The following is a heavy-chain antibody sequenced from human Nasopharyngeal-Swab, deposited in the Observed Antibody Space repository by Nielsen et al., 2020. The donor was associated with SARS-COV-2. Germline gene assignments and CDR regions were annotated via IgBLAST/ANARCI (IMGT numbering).Heavy chain of an antibody. CDR1: GFSFVNYR. V-gene: IGHV3-7*03. CDR2: IKQDGSEE. D-gene: IGHD3-16*01. J-gene: IGHJ4*02. CDR3: ARDVWGPDY. Sequence: GGSLRLSCAGSGFSFVNYRMSWVRQAPGKGLEWMANIKQDGSEEYYVDSVKGRFTISRDNAKRSVYLQMHSLRAEDTAVYYCARDVWGPDYWGQGILVTVSS.